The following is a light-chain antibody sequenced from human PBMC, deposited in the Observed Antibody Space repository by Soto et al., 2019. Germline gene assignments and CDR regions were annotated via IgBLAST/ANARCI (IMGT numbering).Light chain of an antibody. V-gene: IGKV3-20*01. CDR1: QSVSSSY. CDR3: QQYQSWPLT. J-gene: IGKJ4*01. CDR2: GAS. Sequence: EIVLTQSPGTLSLSPGERATLSCRASQSVSSSYLAWYQQKPGQAPRLLIYGASSRATGIPDRFSGSGSGTDFTLTISRLEPEDFAVYYCQQYQSWPLTFGGGTKVDIK.